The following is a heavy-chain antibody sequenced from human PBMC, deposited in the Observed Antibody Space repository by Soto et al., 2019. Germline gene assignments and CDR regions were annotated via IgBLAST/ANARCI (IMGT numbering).Heavy chain of an antibody. CDR3: ARHFDVNTALDYYYFDL. CDR2: IYSSGRA. Sequence: QVQLQESGPGLVKTSETLSLTCTVSGVSISPYYWTWIRQPAGKGLEWIGHIYSSGRATYNPSLKNRVTMSVFRDHFYLTLKSVTAADTAVYYCARHFDVNTALDYYYFDLWGRGALVTVSS. J-gene: IGHJ2*01. CDR1: GVSISPYY. V-gene: IGHV4-4*07. D-gene: IGHD5-18*01.